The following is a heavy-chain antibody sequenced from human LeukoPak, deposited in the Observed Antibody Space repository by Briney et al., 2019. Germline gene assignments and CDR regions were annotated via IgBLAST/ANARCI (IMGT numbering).Heavy chain of an antibody. D-gene: IGHD3-10*01. CDR2: MNPNSGNT. J-gene: IGHJ4*02. Sequence: ASVKVSCKASGCTFTSYDINWVRQATGQGLEWMGWMNPNSGNTGYAQKFQGRVTMTRNTSIGTAYMELSSLRSEDTAVYYCARGNTHFGEDYWGQGTLVTVSS. CDR1: GCTFTSYD. CDR3: ARGNTHFGEDY. V-gene: IGHV1-8*01.